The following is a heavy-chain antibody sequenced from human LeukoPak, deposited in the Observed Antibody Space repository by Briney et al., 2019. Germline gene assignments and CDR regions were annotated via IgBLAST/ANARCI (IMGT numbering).Heavy chain of an antibody. CDR1: GGSISSGSYY. CDR3: ARVTGYMIEDYFDY. CDR2: IYTSGST. Sequence: SETLSLTCTVSGGSISSGSYYWRWIRQPAGKGLEWIGRIYTSGSTNYNPSLKSRVTISVETSKNQFSLKLSSVTAADTAVYYCARVTGYMIEDYFDYWGQGTLVTASS. J-gene: IGHJ4*02. V-gene: IGHV4-61*02. D-gene: IGHD3-22*01.